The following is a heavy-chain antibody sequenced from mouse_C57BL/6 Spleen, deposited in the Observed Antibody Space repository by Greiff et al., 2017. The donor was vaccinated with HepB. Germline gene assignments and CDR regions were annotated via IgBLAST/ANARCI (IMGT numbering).Heavy chain of an antibody. CDR2: IYPGDGDT. J-gene: IGHJ3*01. V-gene: IGHV1-80*01. Sequence: VQLQQSGAELVKPGASVKISCKASGYAFSSYWMNWVKQRPGKGLEWIGQIYPGDGDTNYNGKFKGKATLTADKSSSPAYMQLSSLTAEDSAVYFCARYYYGPLVAYWGQGTLVTVSA. CDR1: GYAFSSYW. CDR3: ARYYYGPLVAY. D-gene: IGHD1-1*01.